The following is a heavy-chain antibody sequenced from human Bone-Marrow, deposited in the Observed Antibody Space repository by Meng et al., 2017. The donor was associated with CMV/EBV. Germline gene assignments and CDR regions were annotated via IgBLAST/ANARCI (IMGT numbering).Heavy chain of an antibody. J-gene: IGHJ4*02. Sequence: GESLKISCAASGFTFSNAWMSWVRQAPGKGLEWVSSISPSSSYIYYADSVKGRFTISRDNAKNSLYLQMSSLRAEDTAVYYCATTAKGGWELLREDYWGQGTLVTVSS. V-gene: IGHV3-21*01. CDR3: ATTAKGGWELLREDY. CDR2: ISPSSSYI. D-gene: IGHD1-26*01. CDR1: GFTFSNAW.